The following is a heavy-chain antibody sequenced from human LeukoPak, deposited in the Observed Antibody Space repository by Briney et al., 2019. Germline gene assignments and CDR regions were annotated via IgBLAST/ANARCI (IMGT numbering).Heavy chain of an antibody. CDR3: ARDKAPMVRGRLQSSFDP. CDR1: GGTFSSYA. V-gene: IGHV1-69*05. CDR2: IIPIFGTA. Sequence: ASVKVSCKASGGTFSSYAISRVRQAPGQGLEWMGGIIPIFGTANYAQKFQGRVTITTDESTSTAYMELSSLRSEDTAVYYCARDKAPMVRGRLQSSFDPWGQGTLVTVSS. D-gene: IGHD3-10*01. J-gene: IGHJ5*02.